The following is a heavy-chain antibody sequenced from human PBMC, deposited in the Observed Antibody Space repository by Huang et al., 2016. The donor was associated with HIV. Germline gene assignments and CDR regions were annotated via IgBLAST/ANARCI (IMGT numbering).Heavy chain of an antibody. Sequence: QLQLQESGPGQVKPSETLSLTCTVSGDFISSTNYYWGWIRQSPGTGLGWVGSVYQSGSTNYNPSRKSLVTLSVDTSRNQFSLRLNSVTAADTAVYYCASQHIGAAATWFWGRGTQVAVSS. J-gene: IGHJ4*02. D-gene: IGHD6-13*01. CDR2: VYQSGST. CDR1: GDFISSTNYY. CDR3: ASQHIGAAATWF. V-gene: IGHV4-39*01.